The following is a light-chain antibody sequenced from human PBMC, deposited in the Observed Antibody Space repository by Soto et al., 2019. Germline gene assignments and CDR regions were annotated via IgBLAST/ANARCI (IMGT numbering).Light chain of an antibody. Sequence: EIVLTQSPGTLSLSPGERATLSCRASQSVSTNYLAWYQHQPGQTPRLLIYAASSRATGIPDRFSGSGSWTDFSLTINRLEPEDFAMYYCHQYGNSPYTFGQGTNLEIK. CDR2: AAS. V-gene: IGKV3-20*01. CDR3: HQYGNSPYT. CDR1: QSVSTNY. J-gene: IGKJ2*01.